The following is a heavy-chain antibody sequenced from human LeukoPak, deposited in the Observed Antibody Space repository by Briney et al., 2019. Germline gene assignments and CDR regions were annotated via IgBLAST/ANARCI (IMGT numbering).Heavy chain of an antibody. CDR1: GGSISSYY. CDR3: ARGGSSWENDY. Sequence: SETLSLTCTVSGGSISSYYWSWIRQPPGKGLEWIGYIYYNGSTNYNPSLKSRVTISVDTSKNQFSLKLSSVTAADTAVYYCARGGSSWENDYWGQGTLVTVSS. CDR2: IYYNGST. J-gene: IGHJ4*02. D-gene: IGHD6-13*01. V-gene: IGHV4-59*01.